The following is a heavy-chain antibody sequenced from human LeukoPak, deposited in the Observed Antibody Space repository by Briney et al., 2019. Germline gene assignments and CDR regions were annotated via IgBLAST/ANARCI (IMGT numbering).Heavy chain of an antibody. CDR3: ARVRDGYFYDAFDI. J-gene: IGHJ3*02. D-gene: IGHD5-24*01. CDR1: GGTFSSYA. CDR2: IIPIFGTA. V-gene: IGHV1-69*05. Sequence: ASVKVSCRASGGTFSSYAISWVRQAPGQGLEWMGRIIPIFGTANYAQKFQGRVTITTDESTSTAYMELSSLRSEDTAVYYCARVRDGYFYDAFDIWGQGTMVTVSS.